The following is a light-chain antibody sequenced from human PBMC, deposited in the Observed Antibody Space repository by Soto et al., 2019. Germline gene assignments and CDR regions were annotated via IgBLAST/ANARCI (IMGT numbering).Light chain of an antibody. CDR1: QSISDT. CDR3: QQYNKWPWT. V-gene: IGKV3-15*01. Sequence: EIVMTQSPATLSVSPGGRATLSCRASQSISDTLAWYQQKPGQAPRLLIYSASRRATGFPGRFSGSGSGTDFTLTIGSLQSEDLAVYYCQQYNKWPWTFGQGTKV. J-gene: IGKJ1*01. CDR2: SAS.